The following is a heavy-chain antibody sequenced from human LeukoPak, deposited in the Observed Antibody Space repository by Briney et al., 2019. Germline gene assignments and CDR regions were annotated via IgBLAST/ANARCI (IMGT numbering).Heavy chain of an antibody. CDR1: GYTFTGYY. CDR3: ATEYSSSWYKSNWFDP. CDR2: INPNSGGT. V-gene: IGHV1-2*02. D-gene: IGHD6-13*01. Sequence: GASVTVSCKASGYTFTGYYMHWVRQAPGQGLEWIGWINPNSGGTNYAQKFQGRVTMTRDTSISTAYMELSRLRSDDTAVYYCATEYSSSWYKSNWFDPWGQGTLVTVSS. J-gene: IGHJ5*02.